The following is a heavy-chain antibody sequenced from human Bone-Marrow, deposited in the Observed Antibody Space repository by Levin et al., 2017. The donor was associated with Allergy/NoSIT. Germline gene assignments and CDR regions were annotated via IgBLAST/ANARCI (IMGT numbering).Heavy chain of an antibody. J-gene: IGHJ4*02. V-gene: IGHV3-74*01. Sequence: PGESLKISCVASGFTFSSDWMHWVRQTPGKGLVWVARINPDENHINYADSVEGRFTISRDNAKNTLYLQMNSLRADDTALYYCAGGDSGYYKYWGRGTLVTVSS. D-gene: IGHD6-19*01. CDR1: GFTFSSDW. CDR2: INPDENHI. CDR3: AGGDSGYYKY.